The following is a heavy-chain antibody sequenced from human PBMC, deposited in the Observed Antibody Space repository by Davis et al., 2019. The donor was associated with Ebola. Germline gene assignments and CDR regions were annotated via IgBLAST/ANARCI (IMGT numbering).Heavy chain of an antibody. CDR3: ARDRAATGDY. Sequence: GESLKISCAASGFTFSSYSMNWVRQAPGKGLEWVSSISSSGSTIYYADSVKGRFTISRDNAKNSLYLQMNSLRAEDTAVYYCARDRAATGDYWGQGTLVTVSS. CDR1: GFTFSSYS. CDR2: ISSSGSTI. V-gene: IGHV3-48*04. J-gene: IGHJ4*02. D-gene: IGHD2-15*01.